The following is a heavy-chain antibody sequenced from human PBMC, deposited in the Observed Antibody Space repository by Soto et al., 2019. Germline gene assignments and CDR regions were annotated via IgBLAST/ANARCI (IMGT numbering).Heavy chain of an antibody. CDR3: ARVVQFYDSSGYSFYYFDY. J-gene: IGHJ4*02. Sequence: SETLSLTCTVSGDSINSADYYWSWLRQPPGKGLEWIGYIYYSRSDYYNPSLGRRAAITIDTSRNQFSLNLMSVTAADTAVYYCARVVQFYDSSGYSFYYFDYWGQGALVTVSS. CDR1: GDSINSADYY. V-gene: IGHV4-30-4*01. CDR2: IYYSRSD. D-gene: IGHD3-22*01.